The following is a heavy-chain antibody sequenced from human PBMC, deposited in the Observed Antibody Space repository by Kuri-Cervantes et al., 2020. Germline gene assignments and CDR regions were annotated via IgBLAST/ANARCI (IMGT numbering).Heavy chain of an antibody. D-gene: IGHD2-15*01. CDR3: ARDRYCSGGNCYRDFDC. J-gene: IGHJ4*02. CDR2: ISWNSDKI. CDR1: GFTFENYG. V-gene: IGHV3-9*01. Sequence: SLKISCAASGFTFENYGMHWVRQAPGKGLEWVSGISWNSDKIDYADSVQGRFTISRDNAKKTLYLQMNSLRAEDTAVYYCARDRYCSGGNCYRDFDCWGQGTLVTVSS.